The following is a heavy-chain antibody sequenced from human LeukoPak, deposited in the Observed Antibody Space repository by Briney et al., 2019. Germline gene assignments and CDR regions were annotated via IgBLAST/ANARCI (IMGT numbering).Heavy chain of an antibody. D-gene: IGHD5-12*01. J-gene: IGHJ6*02. V-gene: IGHV4-59*08. CDR2: IYYSGST. CDR3: ATGRPSGYDDYYYGMDV. CDR1: GGSISSYY. Sequence: PSETLSLTCTVSGGSISSYYWSWTRQPPGKGLGWIGYIYYSGSTNYNPSLKSRVTISVDTSKNQFSLKLSSVTAADTAVYYCATGRPSGYDDYYYGMDVWGQGTTVTVSS.